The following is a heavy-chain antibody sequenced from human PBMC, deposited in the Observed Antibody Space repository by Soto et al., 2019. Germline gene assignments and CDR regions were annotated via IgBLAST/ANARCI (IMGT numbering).Heavy chain of an antibody. CDR2: ISYDGSNK. V-gene: IGHV3-30*18. J-gene: IGHJ5*02. CDR3: AKDFHSSSWLYNWFDP. CDR1: GFTFSSYG. Sequence: QVQLVESGGGVVQPGRSLRLSCAASGFTFSSYGMHWVRQAPGKGLEWVAVISYDGSNKYYADSVKGRFTISRDNSKNTLYLQMNSLRADDTAVYYCAKDFHSSSWLYNWFDPCGQGTLVTVSS. D-gene: IGHD6-13*01.